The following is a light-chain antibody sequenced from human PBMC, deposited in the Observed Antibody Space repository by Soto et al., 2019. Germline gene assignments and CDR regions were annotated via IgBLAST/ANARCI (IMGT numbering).Light chain of an antibody. CDR2: GAS. Sequence: ELVLTQSPATLSVSPGESATLSCRGSQSVSSSSLAWYQQKPGQAPRLLIYGASNRATGIPERFSGSGSGTDFPLTISRLEPEDFAVYYCQQYGSSPWTFGQGTKVDNQ. CDR1: QSVSSSS. V-gene: IGKV3-20*01. CDR3: QQYGSSPWT. J-gene: IGKJ1*01.